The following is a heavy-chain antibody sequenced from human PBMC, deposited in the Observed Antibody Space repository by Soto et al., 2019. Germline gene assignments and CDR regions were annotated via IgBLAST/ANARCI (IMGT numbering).Heavy chain of an antibody. D-gene: IGHD3-9*01. J-gene: IGHJ5*02. CDR1: GGSFSGYY. V-gene: IGHV4-34*01. CDR2: INHSGST. CDR3: ARGDHDILTGYYRVFDP. Sequence: SETLSLTCAVYGGSFSGYYWRWIRQPPGKGLEWIGEINHSGSTNYNPSLKSRVTISVDTSKNQFSRKLSSVTAADTAVYYCARGDHDILTGYYRVFDPWGQGTLVTVSS.